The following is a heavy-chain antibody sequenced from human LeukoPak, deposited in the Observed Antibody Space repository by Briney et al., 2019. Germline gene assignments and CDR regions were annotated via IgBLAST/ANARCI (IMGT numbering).Heavy chain of an antibody. CDR1: GFTLSSYC. CDR3: ASVGATNPFDY. Sequence: PGGAPRLSCAASGFTLSSYCMHWVRQAPGKGPEGVAVIWYDGSNKYYADSVKGRFTISRDNSKNTLYLQMNSLRAEDTAVYYCASVGATNPFDYWGQGTLVTVSS. V-gene: IGHV3-33*01. D-gene: IGHD1-26*01. CDR2: IWYDGSNK. J-gene: IGHJ4*02.